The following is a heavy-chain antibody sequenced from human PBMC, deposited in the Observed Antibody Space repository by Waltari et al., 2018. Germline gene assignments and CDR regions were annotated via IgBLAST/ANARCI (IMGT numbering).Heavy chain of an antibody. D-gene: IGHD6-13*01. J-gene: IGHJ5*02. V-gene: IGHV3-30-3*01. CDR2: ISDDGSNI. CDR1: GFIFNNYT. Sequence: QAQLVESGGGVVQPGRSLRLSCAASGFIFNNYTLHWVRQAPGKGLEWMALISDDGSNIYYADSVKGRFTISRDDSKTTLYLQMNSLRTDDTAVYYCAREQQVNWFDPWGQGTLVTVSS. CDR3: AREQQVNWFDP.